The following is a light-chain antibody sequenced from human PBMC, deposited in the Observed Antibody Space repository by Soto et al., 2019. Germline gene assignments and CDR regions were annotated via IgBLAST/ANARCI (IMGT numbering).Light chain of an antibody. CDR1: SSDVGGYDY. CDR2: EVT. V-gene: IGLV2-14*01. J-gene: IGLJ3*02. Sequence: QSALTQPASVSGSPGQSITFSCTGTSSDVGGYDYVSWYQQHPGKAPKLLIYEVTNRPSGVSNRFSGSKSGNTASLTISGLQAADEADYYCSSYTSISTLVFGGGTKVTVL. CDR3: SSYTSISTLV.